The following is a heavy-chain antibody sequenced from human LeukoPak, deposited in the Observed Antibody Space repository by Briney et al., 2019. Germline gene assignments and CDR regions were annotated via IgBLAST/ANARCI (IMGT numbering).Heavy chain of an antibody. CDR1: GGSISSGSYY. V-gene: IGHV4-61*02. D-gene: IGHD1-14*01. CDR2: IYTSGST. Sequence: PSQTLSLTCTVSGGSISSGSYYWSWIRQPAGKGLEWIGRIYTSGSTNYNPSLKSRVTISVDTSKNQFSLKLSSVTAADTAVYYCARPLTGQFAGAFDIWGQGTMVTVSS. J-gene: IGHJ3*02. CDR3: ARPLTGQFAGAFDI.